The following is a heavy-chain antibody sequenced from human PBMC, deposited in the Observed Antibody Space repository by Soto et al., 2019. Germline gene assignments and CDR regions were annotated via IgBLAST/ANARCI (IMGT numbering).Heavy chain of an antibody. V-gene: IGHV3-21*01. CDR2: ISSSSSYI. D-gene: IGHD6-6*01. Sequence: KPVGSLRLSCAASGFTFSSYSMNWVRRAPGKGLEWVSSISSSSSYIDYADSVKGRFTISRDNAKNSLYLQMNSLRAEDTAVYYCARSRGSSAPYNWFDPWGQGTLVTVSS. J-gene: IGHJ5*02. CDR1: GFTFSSYS. CDR3: ARSRGSSAPYNWFDP.